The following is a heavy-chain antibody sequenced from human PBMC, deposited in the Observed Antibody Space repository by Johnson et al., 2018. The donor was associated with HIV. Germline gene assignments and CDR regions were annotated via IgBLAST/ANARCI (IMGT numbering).Heavy chain of an antibody. CDR3: TTARNRLWSSSGWTGFWAFDI. V-gene: IGHV3-15*01. Sequence: VQLVESGGGLVKPGGSLRLSCAASGFTFSSYAMHWVRQAPGKGLEWVGHIKSKTDGGTTDYAAPVKGRFNISRDDSRNTLYLHMNSLKSEDTAVYYCTTARNRLWSSSGWTGFWAFDIWGQGTMVTVSS. D-gene: IGHD6-19*01. CDR2: IKSKTDGGTT. CDR1: GFTFSSYA. J-gene: IGHJ3*02.